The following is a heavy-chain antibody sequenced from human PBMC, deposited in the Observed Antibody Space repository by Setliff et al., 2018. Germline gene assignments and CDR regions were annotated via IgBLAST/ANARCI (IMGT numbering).Heavy chain of an antibody. D-gene: IGHD2-15*01. CDR1: GGSSSSHY. V-gene: IGHV4-59*11. J-gene: IGHJ4*02. CDR2: IHYSGTT. CDR3: ARENGYCSGGACYFRFDY. Sequence: SETLSLTCTVSGGSSSSHYWSWIRQPPGKGLEWIGYIHYSGTTNYNPSLKSRVTLSLDTAKNQFSLELRAVTAADTALYYCARENGYCSGGACYFRFDYWGQGTLVTVSS.